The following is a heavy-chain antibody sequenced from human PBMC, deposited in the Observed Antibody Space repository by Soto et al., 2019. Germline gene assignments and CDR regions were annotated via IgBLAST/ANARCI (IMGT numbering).Heavy chain of an antibody. CDR2: ISYGGSNK. CDR3: AKALVDTAMVFGYGMDV. CDR1: GFTFSSYG. J-gene: IGHJ6*02. D-gene: IGHD5-18*01. V-gene: IGHV3-30*18. Sequence: PGGSLRLSCAASGFTFSSYGMHWVRQAPGKGLEWVAVISYGGSNKYYADSVKGRFTISRDNSKNTLYLQMNSLRAEDTAVYYCAKALVDTAMVFGYGMDVWGQGTTVTVSS.